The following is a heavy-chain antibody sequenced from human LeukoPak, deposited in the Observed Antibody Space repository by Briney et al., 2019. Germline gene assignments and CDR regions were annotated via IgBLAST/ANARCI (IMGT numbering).Heavy chain of an antibody. V-gene: IGHV3-53*01. CDR2: IYSGGST. CDR1: GFNVSSNY. J-gene: IGHJ4*02. CDR3: ARSLASQREFDY. Sequence: GGSLRLSCAASGFNVSSNYMSWVRQAPGKGLEWVSTIYSGGSTYYADSVKGPFTISRDNSKNTLYLQMNNVRAEDTAVYYCARSLASQREFDYWGQGTLVTVSS.